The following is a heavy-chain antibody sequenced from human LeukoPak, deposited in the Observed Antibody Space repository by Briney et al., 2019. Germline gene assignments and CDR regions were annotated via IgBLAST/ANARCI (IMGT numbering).Heavy chain of an antibody. D-gene: IGHD1-1*01. CDR1: GDTFTGYY. Sequence: ASVKVSCKASGDTFTGYYMHWVRQAPGQGLEWMGWINPNSGGTNYAQKFQGRVTMTRDTSISTAYMELSRLRSDDTAVYYCARDLRGTGSGFGIYYYYYGMDVWGQGTTVTVSS. V-gene: IGHV1-2*02. CDR3: ARDLRGTGSGFGIYYYYYGMDV. J-gene: IGHJ6*02. CDR2: INPNSGGT.